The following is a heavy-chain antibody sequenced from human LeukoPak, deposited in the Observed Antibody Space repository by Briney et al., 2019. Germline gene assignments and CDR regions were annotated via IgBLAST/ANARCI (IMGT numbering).Heavy chain of an antibody. CDR3: ASSRLVRGVMGASDI. J-gene: IGHJ3*02. CDR1: GYSFTSYW. CDR2: IYPSDSDT. V-gene: IGHV5-51*01. D-gene: IGHD3-10*01. Sequence: RGESLKISCKGSGYSFTSYWIGWVRQMPGKGLEWMGIIYPSDSDTRYSPSFQGQVTISVDKSISTAYLQWSSLKASDTAMYYCASSRLVRGVMGASDIWGPGTMVTVSS.